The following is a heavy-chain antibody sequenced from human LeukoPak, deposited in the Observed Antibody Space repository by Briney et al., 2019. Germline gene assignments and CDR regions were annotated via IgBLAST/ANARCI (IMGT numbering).Heavy chain of an antibody. CDR2: ISSSSSYI. Sequence: GGSLRLSCAASGFTFSGYSMSWVRQAPGKGLEWVSSISSSSSYIYYADSVKGRFTISRDNAKNSLYLQMNSLRAEDTAVYYCAREGAYGSGSSFDYWGQGTLVTVSS. D-gene: IGHD3-10*01. J-gene: IGHJ4*02. CDR1: GFTFSGYS. V-gene: IGHV3-21*01. CDR3: AREGAYGSGSSFDY.